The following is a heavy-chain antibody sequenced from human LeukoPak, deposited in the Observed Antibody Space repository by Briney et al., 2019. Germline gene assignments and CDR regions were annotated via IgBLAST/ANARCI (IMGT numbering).Heavy chain of an antibody. V-gene: IGHV4-34*01. J-gene: IGHJ4*02. CDR1: GGSFSGYY. Sequence: PSETLSLTCAVYGGSFSGYYWSWIRQPPGKGLEWIGEINHSGSTNYNPSLKSRVTISVDTSKNQFSLKLSSVTAADTAVYYCAVTREQLVSRGPFDYWGQGTLVIVSS. CDR3: AVTREQLVSRGPFDY. D-gene: IGHD6-6*01. CDR2: INHSGST.